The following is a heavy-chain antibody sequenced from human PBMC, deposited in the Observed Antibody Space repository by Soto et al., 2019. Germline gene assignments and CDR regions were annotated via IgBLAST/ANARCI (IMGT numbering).Heavy chain of an antibody. V-gene: IGHV1-3*01. CDR3: ARRQQPRINLLSGYYYYMDV. Sequence: ASVKVSCKASGYTFTSYAMHWVRQAPGQRLEWMGWINAGNGNTKYSQKFQGRVTITRDTSASTAYMELSSLRSEDTAVYYCARRQQPRINLLSGYYYYMDVWGKGTTVTVSS. CDR1: GYTFTSYA. D-gene: IGHD3-10*01. CDR2: INAGNGNT. J-gene: IGHJ6*03.